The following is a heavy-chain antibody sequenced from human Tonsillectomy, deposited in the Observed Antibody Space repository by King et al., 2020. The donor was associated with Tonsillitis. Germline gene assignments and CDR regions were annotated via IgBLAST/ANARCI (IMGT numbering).Heavy chain of an antibody. CDR1: GFTFSDYY. CDR3: ARGSGTYGASVDD. V-gene: IGHV3-11*06. J-gene: IGHJ4*02. Sequence: VQLVESGGGLVKPGGSLRLSCAASGFTFSDYYMSWLRQAPGKGLEWVSYIISSSTYTNYADSVKGRFTISRDTAKNSLYLQVNSLIAEDTAVYYCARGSGTYGASVDDWGQGTLVTVSS. D-gene: IGHD1-26*01. CDR2: IISSSTYT.